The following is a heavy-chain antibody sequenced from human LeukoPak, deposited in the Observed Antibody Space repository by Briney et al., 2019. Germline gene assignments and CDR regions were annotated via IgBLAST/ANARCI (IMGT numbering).Heavy chain of an antibody. CDR2: IKYDGTHK. V-gene: IGHV3-7*01. D-gene: IGHD3-22*01. CDR3: ASSHDSSGND. J-gene: IGHJ4*02. CDR1: GISFSSYW. Sequence: GGALRLSCVASGISFSSYWMAWVREAPGKGLEWVANIKYDGTHKFYADSVKGRFTISRDKARNSLFLEMNSLTADDTAVYFCASSHDSSGNDWGQGTLVTVSS.